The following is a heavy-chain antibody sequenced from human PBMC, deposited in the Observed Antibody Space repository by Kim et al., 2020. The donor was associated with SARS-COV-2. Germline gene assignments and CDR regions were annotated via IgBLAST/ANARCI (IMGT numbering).Heavy chain of an antibody. CDR2: IYYTGST. J-gene: IGHJ4*02. CDR1: GVSISSGDHY. Sequence: SETLSLTCTVSGVSISSGDHYWSWIRQSPGKGLEWIGYIYYTGSTLNNPSLKGRLTISVDTSKNQFSLDLTSVTAADTAVYYCARGGKRYYYASGSSPSPCDYWGQGTLVTVSS. V-gene: IGHV4-30-4*01. D-gene: IGHD3-10*01. CDR3: ARGGKRYYYASGSSPSPCDY.